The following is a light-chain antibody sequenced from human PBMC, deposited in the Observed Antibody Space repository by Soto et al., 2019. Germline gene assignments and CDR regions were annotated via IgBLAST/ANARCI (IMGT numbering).Light chain of an antibody. V-gene: IGKV3-15*01. Sequence: EILMTQSPATLSVSPGEKATLSCRASQSVSSDLAWYQQKRGQAPRLLIYGTSTRATGIPARFSGSGSGTEFTLTISNLQSEDFAVYYCQQYRHWPPLTFGGGTKVEIK. J-gene: IGKJ4*01. CDR2: GTS. CDR3: QQYRHWPPLT. CDR1: QSVSSD.